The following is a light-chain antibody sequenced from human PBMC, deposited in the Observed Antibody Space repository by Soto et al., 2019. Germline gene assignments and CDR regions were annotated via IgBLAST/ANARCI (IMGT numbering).Light chain of an antibody. CDR1: HSLAYSDGNTY. Sequence: DVVMTQSPLSLPVALGQPASISCRSSHSLAYSDGNTYLNWFQQRPGQSPRRLISKVSNRDSGVPDTFSGSGSGTDFTLEISRVEADDVGVYYCMQGTHWPVTFGQGTKLEIK. CDR3: MQGTHWPVT. V-gene: IGKV2-30*01. CDR2: KVS. J-gene: IGKJ2*01.